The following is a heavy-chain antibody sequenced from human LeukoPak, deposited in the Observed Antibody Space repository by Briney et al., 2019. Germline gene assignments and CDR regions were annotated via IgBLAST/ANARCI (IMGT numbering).Heavy chain of an antibody. CDR3: AKDGPIGP. CDR2: IFYSGST. CDR1: GGSISTSNYY. V-gene: IGHV4-39*07. D-gene: IGHD2-15*01. Sequence: SETLSLTCTVSGGSISTSNYYWGWIRQPPGKGLEWIGNIFYSGSTYYSPSLRSRVTISVDTSKNQFSLRLNSLTAADTAVYYCAKDGPIGPWGQGALVTVSS. J-gene: IGHJ4*02.